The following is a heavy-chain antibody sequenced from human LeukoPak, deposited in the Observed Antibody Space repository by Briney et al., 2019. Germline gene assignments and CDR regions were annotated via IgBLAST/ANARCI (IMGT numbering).Heavy chain of an antibody. D-gene: IGHD6-13*01. CDR3: AGDKQQPYGFDY. V-gene: IGHV3-7*01. CDR1: GSTFTNHW. CDR2: IREDGGHT. J-gene: IGHJ4*02. Sequence: GGSLRLSCVTSGSTFTNHWMSWVRQAPGKGLEWVANIREDGGHTNYVDSVKGRFTISRDNAKNSLYLQMNSLRAEDTAVYYCAGDKQQPYGFDYWGQGTLVTVSS.